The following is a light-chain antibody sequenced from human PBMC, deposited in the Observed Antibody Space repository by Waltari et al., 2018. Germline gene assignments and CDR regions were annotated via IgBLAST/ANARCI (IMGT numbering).Light chain of an antibody. Sequence: QSALTQPASVSGPPGQSITISSTGTSSDVGAYNYVSWYQHYPGKAPKLMIYEVSNRPSGISNRFSGSKSGNMASLTISGLQAEDEADYYCSSFSSSRSVLFGGWTKLTVL. J-gene: IGLJ2*01. CDR2: EVS. CDR1: SSDVGAYNY. V-gene: IGLV2-14*01. CDR3: SSFSSSRSVL.